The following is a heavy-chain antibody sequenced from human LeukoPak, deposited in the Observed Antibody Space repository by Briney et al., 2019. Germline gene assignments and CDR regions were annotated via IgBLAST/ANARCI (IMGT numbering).Heavy chain of an antibody. Sequence: ASVKVSCKASGYTFTGYYMHWVRQAPGQGLEWMGWINPNSGGTNYAQKLQGRVTMTTDTSTSTAYMELRSLRSDDTAVYYCARARPGHDAFDIWGQGTMVTVSS. J-gene: IGHJ3*02. CDR1: GYTFTGYY. V-gene: IGHV1-2*02. CDR3: ARARPGHDAFDI. CDR2: INPNSGGT.